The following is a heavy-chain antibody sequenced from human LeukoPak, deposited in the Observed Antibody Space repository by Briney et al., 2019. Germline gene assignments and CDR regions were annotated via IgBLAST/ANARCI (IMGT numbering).Heavy chain of an antibody. CDR3: TTDLQHIVVVTAAHYYYYYMDV. Sequence: PGGSLRLSCAASGFTFSSYEMNWVRQAPGKGLEWVSYISSSGSTIYYADSVKGRFTISRDNAKNSLYLQMNSLKTEDTAVYYCTTDLQHIVVVTAAHYYYYYMDVWGKGTTVTVSS. CDR1: GFTFSSYE. CDR2: ISSSGSTI. J-gene: IGHJ6*03. V-gene: IGHV3-48*03. D-gene: IGHD2-21*02.